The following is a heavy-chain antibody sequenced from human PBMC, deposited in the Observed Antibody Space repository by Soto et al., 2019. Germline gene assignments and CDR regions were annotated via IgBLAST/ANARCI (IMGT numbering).Heavy chain of an antibody. CDR1: GFTFSSYG. V-gene: IGHV3-30*18. D-gene: IGHD3-22*01. Sequence: SLRLSCAASGFTFSSYGMHWVRQAPGKGLEWVAVISYDGSNKYYADSVKGRFTISRDNSKNTLYLQMKSLRAEDTAVYYCAKDLITMIVARGGFDPWGQGTLVTVSS. J-gene: IGHJ5*02. CDR3: AKDLITMIVARGGFDP. CDR2: ISYDGSNK.